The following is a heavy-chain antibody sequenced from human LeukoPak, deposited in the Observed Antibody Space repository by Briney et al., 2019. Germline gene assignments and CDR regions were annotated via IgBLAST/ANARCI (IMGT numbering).Heavy chain of an antibody. D-gene: IGHD3-16*01. V-gene: IGHV3-21*01. CDR1: GFTFSSYS. CDR2: ISSSSSYI. CDR3: ARPAYYDYVWEFDY. Sequence: GGSLRLSSAASGFTFSSYSMNWVRQAPGKGLEWVSSISSSSSYIYYADSVKGRFTISRDNAKNSLYLQMNSLRAEDTAVYYCARPAYYDYVWEFDYWGQGTLVTVSS. J-gene: IGHJ4*02.